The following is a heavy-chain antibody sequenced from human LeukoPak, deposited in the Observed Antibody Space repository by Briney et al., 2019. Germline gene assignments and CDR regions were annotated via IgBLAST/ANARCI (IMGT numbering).Heavy chain of an antibody. J-gene: IGHJ4*02. CDR2: ISSSSSYI. CDR3: ARDDSQRCMVY. CDR1: GFTFSSYS. Sequence: GGSLRLSCAASGFTFSSYSMNWVRQAPGKRLEWVSSISSSSSYIYYADSVKGRFTISRDNAKNSLYLQMNSLRAEDTAVYYCARDDSQRCMVYWGQGTLVTVSS. D-gene: IGHD2-8*01. V-gene: IGHV3-21*01.